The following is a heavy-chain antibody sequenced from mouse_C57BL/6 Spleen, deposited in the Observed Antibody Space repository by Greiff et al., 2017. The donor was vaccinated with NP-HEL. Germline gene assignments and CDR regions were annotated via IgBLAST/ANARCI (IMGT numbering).Heavy chain of an antibody. CDR2: INYDGSST. CDR3: ARRAYYGSSEWYFDV. Sequence: EVQLVESEGGLVQPGSSMKLSCTASGFTFSDYYMAWVRQVPEKGLEWVANINYDGSSTYYLDSLKSRFIISRDNAKNILYLQMSSLKSEDTATYYCARRAYYGSSEWYFDVWGTGTTVTVSS. J-gene: IGHJ1*03. D-gene: IGHD1-1*01. CDR1: GFTFSDYY. V-gene: IGHV5-16*01.